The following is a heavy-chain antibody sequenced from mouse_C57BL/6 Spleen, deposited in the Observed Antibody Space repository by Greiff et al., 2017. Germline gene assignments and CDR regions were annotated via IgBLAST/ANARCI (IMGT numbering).Heavy chain of an antibody. Sequence: QVQLQQPGAELVKPGASVKLSCKASGYTFTSYWMHWVKQRPGQGLEWIGMIHPNSGSTNYNEKFKSKATLTVDKSSSTAYIQLSSLTSEDSAVYYCARGDVGFAYWGQGTLVTVSA. CDR2: IHPNSGST. D-gene: IGHD3-3*01. V-gene: IGHV1-64*01. J-gene: IGHJ3*01. CDR1: GYTFTSYW. CDR3: ARGDVGFAY.